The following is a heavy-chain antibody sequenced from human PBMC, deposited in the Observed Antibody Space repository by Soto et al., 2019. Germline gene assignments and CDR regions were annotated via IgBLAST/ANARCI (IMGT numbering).Heavy chain of an antibody. D-gene: IGHD2-15*01. Sequence: QMQLRESGPGLVKPSETLSLSCNVSGGSISTYYWGWIRQPPGKGLGWIGYVYYSGSTNYNPSLKSRLTISVDTSKSHFSLELKSVTAADTAVYYCARARGHPYRYCSGDNCYSPYFDYWGQGTLVTVSS. V-gene: IGHV4-59*01. J-gene: IGHJ4*02. CDR1: GGSISTYY. CDR3: ARARGHPYRYCSGDNCYSPYFDY. CDR2: VYYSGST.